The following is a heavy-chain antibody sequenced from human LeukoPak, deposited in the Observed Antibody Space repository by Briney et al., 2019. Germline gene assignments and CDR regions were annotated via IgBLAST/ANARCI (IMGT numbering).Heavy chain of an antibody. CDR2: IYTSGST. J-gene: IGHJ4*02. V-gene: IGHV4-4*07. CDR3: ARVLQGAAAGIYYFDY. CDR1: GGSISSYY. Sequence: PSETLSLTCTVSGGSISSYYWSWIRQPAGKGLEWIGRIYTSGSTNHNPSLNSRVTMSVDTSKNQFYLTLSSVTAADTAVYYCARVLQGAAAGIYYFDYWGQGTLVTVSS. D-gene: IGHD6-13*01.